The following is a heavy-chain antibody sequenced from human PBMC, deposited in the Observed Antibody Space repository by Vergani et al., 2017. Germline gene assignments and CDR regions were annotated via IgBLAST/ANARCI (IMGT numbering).Heavy chain of an antibody. J-gene: IGHJ5*02. Sequence: QVQLVESGGGLVQPGRSLRLSCAASGFTFNQYGMHWVRQAPGKGLGWVAVTWYDGNNKQYADSVKGRFTISRDNSKSTMYLQMNSLRDEDTGVYYCARDLRLLYNRFDPWGQGTLVTVSS. CDR3: ARDLRLLYNRFDP. D-gene: IGHD1-14*01. CDR1: GFTFNQYG. V-gene: IGHV3-33*01. CDR2: TWYDGNNK.